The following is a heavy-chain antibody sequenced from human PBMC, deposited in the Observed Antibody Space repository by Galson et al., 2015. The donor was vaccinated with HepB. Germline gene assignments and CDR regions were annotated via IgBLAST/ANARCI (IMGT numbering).Heavy chain of an antibody. CDR2: INPSGGST. CDR3: ARAHLGVVVPAATFFDY. V-gene: IGHV1-46*01. J-gene: IGHJ4*02. D-gene: IGHD2-2*01. Sequence: SVKVSCKASGYTFTSYYMHWVRQAPGQGLEWMGIINPSGGSTSYAQKFQGRVTMTRDTSTSTVYMELSSLRSEDTAVYYCARAHLGVVVPAATFFDYWGQGTLVTVSS. CDR1: GYTFTSYY.